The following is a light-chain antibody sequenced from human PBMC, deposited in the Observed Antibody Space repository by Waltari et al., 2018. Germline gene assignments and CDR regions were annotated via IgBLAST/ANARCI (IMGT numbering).Light chain of an antibody. CDR1: HSISDW. J-gene: IGKJ2*01. CDR2: KPS. Sequence: DIQMTQSPSPLSASVGDTVTITCLASHSISDWLAWYQRKPGQAPNLLIYKPSNLESGVPSRFSGSGSGTEFTLTISRLQPDDFATYFCQQFDTGPYTFGQGTRLEMK. CDR3: QQFDTGPYT. V-gene: IGKV1-5*03.